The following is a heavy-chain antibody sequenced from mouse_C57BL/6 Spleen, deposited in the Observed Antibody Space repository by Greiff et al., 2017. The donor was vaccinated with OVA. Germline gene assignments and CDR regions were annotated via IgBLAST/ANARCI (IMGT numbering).Heavy chain of an antibody. Sequence: EVQLQQSGPELVKPGASVKISCKASGYTFTDYYMNWVKQSHGKSLEWIGDINPNNGGTSYNQKFKGKATLTVDKSSSTAYMELRSLTSEDSAVYYCARDDGYDGFAYWGQGTLVTVSA. CDR3: ARDDGYDGFAY. V-gene: IGHV1-26*01. CDR2: INPNNGGT. D-gene: IGHD2-2*01. J-gene: IGHJ3*01. CDR1: GYTFTDYY.